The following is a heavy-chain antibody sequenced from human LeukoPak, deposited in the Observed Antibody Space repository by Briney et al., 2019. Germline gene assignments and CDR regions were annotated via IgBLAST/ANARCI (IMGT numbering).Heavy chain of an antibody. D-gene: IGHD6-6*01. V-gene: IGHV4-4*07. CDR2: IYTSGST. Sequence: SETLSLTCTVSGGSISSYYWSWIRQPAGKGLEWIGRIYTSGSTNYNPSLKSRVTMSVDTSKNQFSLKLSSVTAADTAVYYCARDKQLEHYYSYYMDVWGKGTTVTVSS. J-gene: IGHJ6*03. CDR1: GGSISSYY. CDR3: ARDKQLEHYYSYYMDV.